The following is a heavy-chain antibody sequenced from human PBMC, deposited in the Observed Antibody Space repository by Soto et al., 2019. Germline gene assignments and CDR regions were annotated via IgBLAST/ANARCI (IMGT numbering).Heavy chain of an antibody. CDR3: ARGRPWFDP. J-gene: IGHJ5*02. CDR2: ISSSGSTI. V-gene: IGHV3-48*03. Sequence: LSLTCTVSVGSISSYYWSWVRQAPGKGLEWVSYISSSGSTIYYADSVKGRFTISRDNAKNSLYLQMNSLRAEDTAVYYCARGRPWFDPWGQGTLVTVSS. CDR1: VGSISSYY.